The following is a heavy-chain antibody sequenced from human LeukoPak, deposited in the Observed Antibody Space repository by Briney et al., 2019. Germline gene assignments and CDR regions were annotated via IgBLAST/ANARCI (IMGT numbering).Heavy chain of an antibody. CDR3: AKDYYGSGSYYEFDY. D-gene: IGHD3-10*01. V-gene: IGHV3-30*02. CDR2: IRYDGSNK. Sequence: GGSLRLSCAASGFTFSSYGMHWVRQAPGKGLEWVAFIRYDGSNKYYTDSVKGRFTISRDNSKNTLYLQMNSLRAEDTAVYYCAKDYYGSGSYYEFDYWGQGTLVTVSS. CDR1: GFTFSSYG. J-gene: IGHJ4*02.